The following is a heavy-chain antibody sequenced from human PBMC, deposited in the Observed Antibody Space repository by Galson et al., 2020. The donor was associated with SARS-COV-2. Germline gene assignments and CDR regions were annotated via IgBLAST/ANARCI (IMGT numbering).Heavy chain of an antibody. V-gene: IGHV2-70*01. Sequence: SGPTLLKPTQTLTLTCTFSEFSLSTSGMCLSWIRQPQANALQWLSLIDCDDDKYYSTSLKTSLTISKNTSKNQVVHTMTYMDPVDTATHDCARIRVDGALGRYYYCGMDVWGQGTPVTVSS. J-gene: IGHJ6*02. CDR3: ARIRVDGALGRYYYCGMDV. D-gene: IGHD1-26*01. CDR1: EFSLSTSGMC. CDR2: IDCDDDK.